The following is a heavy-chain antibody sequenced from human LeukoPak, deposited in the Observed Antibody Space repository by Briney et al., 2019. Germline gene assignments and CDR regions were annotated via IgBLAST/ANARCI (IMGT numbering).Heavy chain of an antibody. V-gene: IGHV1-18*01. Sequence: GASVKVSCKASGYTFTSYGISWVRQAPGQGLEWMGWISAYNGNTNYAQKLQGRVTMTTDTSTSTAYMELRSLRSDDTAVYYCARVSGSGSLRYYYYMDVWGKGTTVTVSS. CDR1: GYTFTSYG. CDR2: ISAYNGNT. CDR3: ARVSGSGSLRYYYYMDV. D-gene: IGHD1-26*01. J-gene: IGHJ6*03.